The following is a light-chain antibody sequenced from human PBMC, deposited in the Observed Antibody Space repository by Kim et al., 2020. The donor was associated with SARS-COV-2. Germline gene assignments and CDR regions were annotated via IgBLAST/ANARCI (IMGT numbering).Light chain of an antibody. CDR1: SSNIGSNN. CDR3: AVWDDSLKQGV. V-gene: IGLV1-44*01. J-gene: IGLJ3*02. Sequence: QSVLTQPPSASGTPRQRVTISCSGSSSNIGSNNVVWYQQFPGAAPNVLIHSNNQRPSGIPDRFSGSRSGTSASLAISGLQSGDEADYYCAVWDDSLKQGVFGGGTQLTVL. CDR2: SNN.